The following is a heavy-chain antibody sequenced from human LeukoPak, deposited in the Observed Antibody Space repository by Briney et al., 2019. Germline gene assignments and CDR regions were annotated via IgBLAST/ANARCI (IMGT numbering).Heavy chain of an antibody. Sequence: PGGSLRLSCAASGFTFSSYWMHWVRQAPGKGLVWVSRINSDGSSTSYADSVKGRFTISRDNAKNTLYLQMNSLRAEDTAVYYCAREVKYYDFWSGYYYYYMDVWGKGTTVTVSS. J-gene: IGHJ6*03. CDR1: GFTFSSYW. V-gene: IGHV3-74*01. D-gene: IGHD3-3*01. CDR3: AREVKYYDFWSGYYYYYMDV. CDR2: INSDGSST.